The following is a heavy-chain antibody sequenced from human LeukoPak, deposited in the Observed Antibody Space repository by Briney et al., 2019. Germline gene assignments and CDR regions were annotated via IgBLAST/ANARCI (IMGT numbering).Heavy chain of an antibody. CDR3: ASFWSGYFDY. V-gene: IGHV3-7*01. J-gene: IGHJ4*02. CDR2: IRQDGSEG. CDR1: GFTFTNYW. D-gene: IGHD3-3*01. Sequence: GGFLRLSCAASGFTFTNYWMSWVRQAPGKGLEWVANIRQDGSEGFYVDSVKGRFTISRDNARNSLYLQMNTLRAEDTAVYYCASFWSGYFDYWGQGTLVTVSS.